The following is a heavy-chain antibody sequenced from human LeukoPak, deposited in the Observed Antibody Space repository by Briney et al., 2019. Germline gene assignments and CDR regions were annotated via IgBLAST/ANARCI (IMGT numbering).Heavy chain of an antibody. J-gene: IGHJ4*02. CDR3: AKDLVGGSGV. CDR1: GFTFSDSY. D-gene: IGHD3-10*01. CDR2: ISSSGNTI. V-gene: IGHV3-11*04. Sequence: GGSPRLSCAASGFTFSDSYMSWIRQAPGKGLEWVSYISSSGNTIYYADSVKGRFTISRDNSKNTLYLQMNSLRAEDTAVYYCAKDLVGGSGVWGQGTLVTVSS.